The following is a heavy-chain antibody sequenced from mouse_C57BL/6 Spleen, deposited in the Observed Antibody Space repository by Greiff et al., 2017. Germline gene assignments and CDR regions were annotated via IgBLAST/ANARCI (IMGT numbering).Heavy chain of an antibody. D-gene: IGHD2-2*01. CDR1: GFTFSSYA. J-gene: IGHJ1*03. CDR3: TRDEYGYDWYFDV. Sequence: EVKLVESGEGLVKPGGSLKLSCAASGFTFSSYAMSWVRQTPEKRLEWVAYISSGGDYIYYADPVKGRFTISRDNARNTLYLQMSSLKSEDTAMYYCTRDEYGYDWYFDVWGTGTTVTVSS. CDR2: ISSGGDYI. V-gene: IGHV5-9-1*02.